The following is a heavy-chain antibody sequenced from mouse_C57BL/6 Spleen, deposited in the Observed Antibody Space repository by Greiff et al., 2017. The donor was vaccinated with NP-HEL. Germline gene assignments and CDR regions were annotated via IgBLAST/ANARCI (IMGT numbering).Heavy chain of an antibody. V-gene: IGHV1-72*01. CDR2: IDTYSGGT. Sequence: QVQLKQPGAELVKPGASVKLSCKASGYTFTSYWMHWVRQSPGHGLEWIGRIDTYSGGTKYNEKFKSKSTLTVDKSSSTAYMQLSSLTSEDSAVYYCARSYGSSSYYAMDYWGQGTSVTVSS. J-gene: IGHJ4*01. CDR1: GYTFTSYW. D-gene: IGHD1-1*01. CDR3: ARSYGSSSYYAMDY.